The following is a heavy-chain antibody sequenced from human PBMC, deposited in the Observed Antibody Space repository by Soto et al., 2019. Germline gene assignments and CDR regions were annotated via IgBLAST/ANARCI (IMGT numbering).Heavy chain of an antibody. CDR2: IYYSGST. D-gene: IGHD3-10*01. V-gene: IGHV4-30-4*01. CDR3: ARVGYYGSGSESIDY. CDR1: GGSISRGDYY. Sequence: PSETLSLTCTVSGGSISRGDYYWSWIRQAPGKGLEWIGYIYYSGSTYYNPSLKSRVTISVDTSKNQFSLKLSSVTAADTAVYYCARVGYYGSGSESIDYCGQGTLVTVSS. J-gene: IGHJ4*02.